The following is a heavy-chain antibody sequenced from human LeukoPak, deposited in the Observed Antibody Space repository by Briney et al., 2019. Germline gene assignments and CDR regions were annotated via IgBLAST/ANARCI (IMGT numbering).Heavy chain of an antibody. CDR1: GFSISSGYY. J-gene: IGHJ3*01. Sequence: SETLSLTCSVSGFSISSGYYWGWVRQTPGKGLEWIGSIHHSGSTYYNPTLKSRVTISLDTFKTQFSLTLSSVTAAETAVYYCARASVFGVLSYAFDVWGQGTMVTVSS. V-gene: IGHV4-38-2*01. CDR2: IHHSGST. D-gene: IGHD3-3*02. CDR3: ARASVFGVLSYAFDV.